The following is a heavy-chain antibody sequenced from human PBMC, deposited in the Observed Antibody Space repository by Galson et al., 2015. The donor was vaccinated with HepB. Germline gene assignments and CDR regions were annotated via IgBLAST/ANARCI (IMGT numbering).Heavy chain of an antibody. D-gene: IGHD6-13*01. V-gene: IGHV3-33*01. J-gene: IGHJ6*03. CDR2: IWYDGSNK. Sequence: SLRLSCAASGFTFSSYGMHWVRQAPGKGLEWVAVIWYDGSNKYYADSVKGRFTISRDNAKNSLYLQMNSLRAEDTAVYYCARDLRAAAGTTGVYYYCYYMDVWGKGTTVTVSS. CDR1: GFTFSSYG. CDR3: ARDLRAAAGTTGVYYYCYYMDV.